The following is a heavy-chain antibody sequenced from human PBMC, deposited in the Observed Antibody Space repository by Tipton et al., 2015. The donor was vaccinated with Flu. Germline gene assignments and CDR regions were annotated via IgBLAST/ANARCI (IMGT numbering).Heavy chain of an antibody. CDR2: IYTGGRT. V-gene: IGHV4-61*02. D-gene: IGHD3-10*01. Sequence: TLSLTCIVSGGSINRGNYYWSWIRQPAGKGLEWIGRIYTGGRTNYDPSLESRVTISVDTSKNQFSLELRSVTAADTAVYYCARWAVRGSSGWFDPWGQGTLVTVSS. CDR3: ARWAVRGSSGWFDP. J-gene: IGHJ5*02. CDR1: GGSINRGNYY.